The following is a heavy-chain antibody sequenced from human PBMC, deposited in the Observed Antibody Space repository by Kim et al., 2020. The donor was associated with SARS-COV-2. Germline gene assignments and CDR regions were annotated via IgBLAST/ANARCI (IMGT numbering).Heavy chain of an antibody. CDR3: ARDRYDRSGYYVSAFDI. Sequence: VKGRFTISRDNAKNSLYLQMNSLIAEDTAVYYCARDRYDRSGYYVSAFDIWGQGTMVTVSS. D-gene: IGHD3-22*01. J-gene: IGHJ3*02. V-gene: IGHV3-48*03.